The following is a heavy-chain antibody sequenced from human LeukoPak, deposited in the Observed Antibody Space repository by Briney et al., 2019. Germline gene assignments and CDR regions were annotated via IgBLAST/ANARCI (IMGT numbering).Heavy chain of an antibody. D-gene: IGHD2-15*01. CDR1: GFTFSSYA. Sequence: GGSLRLSCAASGFTFSSYAMSWVRQAPGKGLEWVSAISGSGGSTYYADSVKGWFTISRDNSKNTLYLQMNSLRAEDTAVYYCAKEGYCSGGSCYFGGNWFDPWGQGTLVTVSS. J-gene: IGHJ5*02. CDR3: AKEGYCSGGSCYFGGNWFDP. CDR2: ISGSGGST. V-gene: IGHV3-23*01.